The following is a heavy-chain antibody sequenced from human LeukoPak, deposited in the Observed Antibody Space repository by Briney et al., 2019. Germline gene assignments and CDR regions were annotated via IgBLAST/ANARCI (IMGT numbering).Heavy chain of an antibody. CDR3: ARVVASSSPHGYYYYAMDV. J-gene: IGHJ6*02. Sequence: SETLSLTCTVSGDSFSSYFWSWIRQPSGKGLEWIGKIYYTGSNNYNPSLKSRVTISVDRSKHQFSLRLDSVTAADTAVYYCARVVASSSPHGYYYYAMDVWGQGTTVTVSS. V-gene: IGHV4-59*01. D-gene: IGHD6-6*01. CDR1: GDSFSSYF. CDR2: IYYTGSN.